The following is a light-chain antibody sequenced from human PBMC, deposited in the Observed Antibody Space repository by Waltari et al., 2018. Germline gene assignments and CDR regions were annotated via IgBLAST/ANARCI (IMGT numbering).Light chain of an antibody. CDR3: SSYTSSSTYV. Sequence: QSALTQPASVSGSPGQSITISCTGTSSDVGAYNYVSWYQQHPGKVPKLIVYEVSNPPSGVSKPFPWFKACKTGSPTISWLQAEDEADYYCSSYTSSSTYVFGTGTSVTVL. CDR2: EVS. J-gene: IGLJ1*01. V-gene: IGLV2-14*01. CDR1: SSDVGAYNY.